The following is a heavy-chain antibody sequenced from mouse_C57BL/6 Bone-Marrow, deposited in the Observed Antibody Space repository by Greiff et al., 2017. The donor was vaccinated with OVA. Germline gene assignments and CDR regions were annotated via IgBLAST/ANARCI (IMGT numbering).Heavy chain of an antibody. V-gene: IGHV1-15*01. CDR1: GYTFTDYE. D-gene: IGHD2-5*01. CDR3: TRSYSSYGDFDY. J-gene: IGHJ2*01. Sequence: VQLQQSGAELVRPGASVTLSCKASGYTFTDYEMHWVKQTPVHGLEWIGAIDPETGGTAYNQKFKGKATLTADKSSSTAYMELRSLTSEYSAVYYCTRSYSSYGDFDYWDQGTTLTVSA. CDR2: IDPETGGT.